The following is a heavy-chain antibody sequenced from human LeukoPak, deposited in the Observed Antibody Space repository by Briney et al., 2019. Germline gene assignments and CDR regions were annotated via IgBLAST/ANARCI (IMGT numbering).Heavy chain of an antibody. V-gene: IGHV1-18*01. CDR3: ARELRGNWNALDS. D-gene: IGHD1-20*01. CDR1: GYTFTSYG. J-gene: IGHJ4*02. Sequence: ASVKVSCKASGYTFTSYGISWVRQAPGQGLEWMGWISAYNGNTNYAQKLQGRVTMTRDTSTSTLYMELSSLRSEDTDVYYCARELRGNWNALDSWGQGTLVTVSS. CDR2: ISAYNGNT.